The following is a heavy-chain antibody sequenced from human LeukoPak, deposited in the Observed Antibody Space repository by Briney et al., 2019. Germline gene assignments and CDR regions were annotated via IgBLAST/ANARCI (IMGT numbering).Heavy chain of an antibody. CDR1: GGSISSYY. J-gene: IGHJ4*02. CDR2: IYYSGST. V-gene: IGHV4-59*08. CDR3: ARLGCSGGSCYDHY. Sequence: PSETLSLTCTVSGGSISSYYWSWIRQPPGKGLEWIGYIYYSGSTNYNPSLKSRVTITVDTSKNEFSLKVNSVTAADTAVYYCARLGCSGGSCYDHYWGQGTLVTVSS. D-gene: IGHD2-15*01.